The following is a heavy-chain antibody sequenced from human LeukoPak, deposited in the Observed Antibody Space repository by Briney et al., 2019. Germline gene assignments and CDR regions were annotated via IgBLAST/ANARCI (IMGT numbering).Heavy chain of an antibody. Sequence: PGGSLRLSCAASGFTFSSYSMNWVRQSPGKGLEWVSSISSSSSYIYYADSVKGRFTISRDNAKNSLYLQMNSLRAEDTAVYYCARDLVYSSSLAGGYWGQGTMVTVSS. J-gene: IGHJ4*02. CDR2: ISSSSSYI. V-gene: IGHV3-21*01. CDR1: GFTFSSYS. CDR3: ARDLVYSSSLAGGY. D-gene: IGHD6-6*01.